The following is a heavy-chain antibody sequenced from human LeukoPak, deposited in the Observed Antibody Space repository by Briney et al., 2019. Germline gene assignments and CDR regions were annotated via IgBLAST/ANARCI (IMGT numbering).Heavy chain of an antibody. CDR3: ARLGLHSSSWPYFDY. CDR1: GYSFTSYW. CDR2: IYPSDSDT. Sequence: GESLKISCKGSGYSFTSYWIGWVRQMPGKGLEWMGIIYPSDSDTRYSPSFQGQVTISADKSISTAYLQWSSLKASDTAMYYCARLGLHSSSWPYFDYWGQGTLVTVSS. V-gene: IGHV5-51*01. D-gene: IGHD6-13*01. J-gene: IGHJ4*02.